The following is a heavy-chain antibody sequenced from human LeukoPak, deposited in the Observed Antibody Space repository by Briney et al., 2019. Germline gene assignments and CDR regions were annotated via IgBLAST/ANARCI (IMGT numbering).Heavy chain of an antibody. CDR2: IIPIFGTA. D-gene: IGHD3-16*01. CDR1: GGTFSSYA. V-gene: IGHV1-69*06. J-gene: IGHJ6*02. CDR3: ARAAPTTTVWGYYYYGMDV. Sequence: GASVKVSCKASGGTFSSYAISWVRQAPGQGLEWMGGIIPIFGTANYAQKFQGRVTITADKSTSTAYMELSSLRSEDTAVYYCARAAPTTTVWGYYYYGMDVWGQGTTVTVSS.